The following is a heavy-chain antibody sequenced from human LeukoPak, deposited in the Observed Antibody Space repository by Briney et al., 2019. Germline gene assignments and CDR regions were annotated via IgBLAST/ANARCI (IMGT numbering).Heavy chain of an antibody. CDR2: IYSGGST. J-gene: IGHJ4*02. Sequence: GASLRLSCAASGFTVSSNYMSWVRQAPGKGLEWVSVIYSGGSTYYADSVKGRFTISRDNSKNTLYLQINSLRAEDTAVYYCARHQLIAARRFDYWGQGTLVTVSS. D-gene: IGHD6-6*01. CDR1: GFTVSSNY. CDR3: ARHQLIAARRFDY. V-gene: IGHV3-66*02.